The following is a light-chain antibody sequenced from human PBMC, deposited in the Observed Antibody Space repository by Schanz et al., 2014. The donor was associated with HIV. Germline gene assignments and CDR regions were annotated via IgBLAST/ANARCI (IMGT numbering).Light chain of an antibody. V-gene: IGKV3-15*01. CDR2: GAS. J-gene: IGKJ1*01. CDR1: QSVSAN. Sequence: EIVMTQSPATLSVSPGERATLSCRASQSVSANLAWYQQKPGQAPRLLIYGASTRATGIPARFSGSGSGTDFTLTISRVEPEDYAVYYCQQYDSPPWTFGQGTKVEVK. CDR3: QQYDSPPWT.